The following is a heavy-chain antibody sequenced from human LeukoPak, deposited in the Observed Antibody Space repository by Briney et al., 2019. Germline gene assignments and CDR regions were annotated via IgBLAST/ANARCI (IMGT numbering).Heavy chain of an antibody. V-gene: IGHV3-43*02. Sequence: GGSLRLSCAASGLKLDAYAMHWVRQAPGKGLEWVSLISGGGTITYYADSVKGRFTISRDNSKNSLFLEMNSLRSEDTALYYCAKDTPLFYHYYGIDVWGQGTTVTVSS. CDR1: GLKLDAYA. J-gene: IGHJ6*02. CDR2: ISGGGTIT. CDR3: AKDTPLFYHYYGIDV.